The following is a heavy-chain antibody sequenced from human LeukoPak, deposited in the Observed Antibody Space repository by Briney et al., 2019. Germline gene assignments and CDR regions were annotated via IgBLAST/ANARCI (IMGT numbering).Heavy chain of an antibody. D-gene: IGHD2-21*01. Sequence: PGGSLRLSCTASGFTCGDYAMSWFRQAPGKGLERVSATSSSDAGTYYADSVRGRFSISRDNSKNTLYLQMNSLRLEDAAVFCARAPVTSCRGTYCYPFDYWGQGTQVTVSS. V-gene: IGHV3-23*01. CDR2: TSSSDAGT. CDR3: ARAPVTSCRGTYCYPFDY. CDR1: GFTCGDYA. J-gene: IGHJ4*02.